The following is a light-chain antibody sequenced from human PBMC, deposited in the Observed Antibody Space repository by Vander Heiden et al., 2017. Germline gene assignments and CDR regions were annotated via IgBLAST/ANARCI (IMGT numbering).Light chain of an antibody. V-gene: IGKV3-20*01. Sequence: ENVLPQSPGPLTLFPGERATLSCRASQSVTSSYLAWYQQKPGQAPRLLIYGASSRATGIPDRFSGSGSGTDFTLTISRLEPEDFAVYYCQQYGSSPRITFGPGTKVDIK. CDR3: QQYGSSPRIT. J-gene: IGKJ3*01. CDR1: QSVTSSY. CDR2: GAS.